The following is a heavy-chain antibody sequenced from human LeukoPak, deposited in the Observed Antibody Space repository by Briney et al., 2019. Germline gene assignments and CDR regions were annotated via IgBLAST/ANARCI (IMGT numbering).Heavy chain of an antibody. V-gene: IGHV1-8*01. Sequence: GASVKVSCKASGYTFTTHDINWVRQATGQGLEWLGWMSPNSGDTGYAQKFQGRVTMTSDSSISTAYMELSSLRSEDTAIYYCVRTPQNWGFDYWGQETLVTVSS. D-gene: IGHD3-16*01. CDR2: MSPNSGDT. J-gene: IGHJ4*02. CDR3: VRTPQNWGFDY. CDR1: GYTFTTHD.